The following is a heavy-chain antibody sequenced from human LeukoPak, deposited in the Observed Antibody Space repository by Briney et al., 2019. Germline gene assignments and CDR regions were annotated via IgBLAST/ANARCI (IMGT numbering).Heavy chain of an antibody. Sequence: PSETLSLTCTVSGGSISSSSYYWGWIRQPPGKGLEWIGSIYYSGSTYYNPSLKSRVTISVDTSKNQFSLKLSSVTAADTAVYYCARDKSYGDGYDYWGQRTLVTVSS. V-gene: IGHV4-39*07. CDR3: ARDKSYGDGYDY. D-gene: IGHD4-17*01. J-gene: IGHJ4*02. CDR2: IYYSGST. CDR1: GGSISSSSYY.